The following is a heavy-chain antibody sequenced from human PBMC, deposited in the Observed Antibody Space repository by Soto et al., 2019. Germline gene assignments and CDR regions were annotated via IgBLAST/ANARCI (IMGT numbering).Heavy chain of an antibody. CDR3: ARSQGSSTSLEIYYYYYYGMDV. D-gene: IGHD2-2*01. CDR1: GGTFSNYA. V-gene: IGHV1-69*01. J-gene: IGHJ6*02. CDR2: IIPISGTA. Sequence: QVQLVQSGAEVKKPGSSVKVSCKASGGTFSNYAISWVRQAPGQGLEWMGGIIPISGTANYAQKFQGRVKITAGLSTSTDYMELSRLRSEDTAVYYCARSQGSSTSLEIYYYYYYGMDVWGQGTTVTVSS.